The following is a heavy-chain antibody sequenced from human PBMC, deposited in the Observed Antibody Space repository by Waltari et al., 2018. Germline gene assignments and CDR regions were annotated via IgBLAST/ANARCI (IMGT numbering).Heavy chain of an antibody. Sequence: QVQLVQSGAEVKKPGSSVKVSCKASGGTFSSYAISWVRQAPGQGLEWMGGIIPIFGTANYAQKFQGRVTITADESTSTAYMELSSLRSEDTAVYYCASESRSLPPSRRITMVRGVISYYYYGMDVWGQGP. CDR2: IIPIFGTA. CDR1: GGTFSSYA. V-gene: IGHV1-69*01. D-gene: IGHD3-10*01. J-gene: IGHJ6*02. CDR3: ASESRSLPPSRRITMVRGVISYYYYGMDV.